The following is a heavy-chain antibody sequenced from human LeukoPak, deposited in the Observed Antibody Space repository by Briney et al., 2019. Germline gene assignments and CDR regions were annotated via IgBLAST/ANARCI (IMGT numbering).Heavy chain of an antibody. V-gene: IGHV1-58*02. J-gene: IGHJ4*02. D-gene: IGHD1-1*01. Sequence: ASVKLSRTASGSTFTSSAMQWVRRSRGQPLEWMGGMVVGSSNRNYTHNFQERVTITRELSTTTAYMVLSSLRSADTAVYYFAASYRKNDFDYCGQRTLVTVSP. CDR2: MVVGSSNR. CDR3: AASYRKNDFDY. CDR1: GSTFTSSA.